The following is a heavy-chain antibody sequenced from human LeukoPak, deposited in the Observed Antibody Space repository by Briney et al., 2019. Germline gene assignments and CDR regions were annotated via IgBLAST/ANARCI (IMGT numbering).Heavy chain of an antibody. J-gene: IGHJ5*02. D-gene: IGHD1/OR15-1a*01. V-gene: IGHV1-18*01. CDR3: ARDISNNSPFNWFDP. CDR1: GYTFTSYA. CDR2: INPYNGNT. Sequence: GASVKVSCKASGYTFTSYAISWVRQAPGQGLEWMGWINPYNGNTNYAQKLQGRVTMTTDTSTSAAYMELRSLRSDDTAVYYCARDISNNSPFNWFDPWGQGTLVTVSS.